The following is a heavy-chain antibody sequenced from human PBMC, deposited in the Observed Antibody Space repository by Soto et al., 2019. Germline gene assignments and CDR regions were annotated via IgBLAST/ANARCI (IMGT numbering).Heavy chain of an antibody. V-gene: IGHV1-69*06. J-gene: IGHJ6*02. CDR2: IIPIFGTA. D-gene: IGHD6-13*01. CDR3: ARDLRQLVGSYGMDV. Sequence: SVKVSCKASGGTFSSYAISWVRQAPGQGLEWMGGIIPIFGTANYAQKFQGRVTITADKSTSTAYMELSSLRSEDTAVYYCARDLRQLVGSYGMDVWGQGTTVTVSS. CDR1: GGTFSSYA.